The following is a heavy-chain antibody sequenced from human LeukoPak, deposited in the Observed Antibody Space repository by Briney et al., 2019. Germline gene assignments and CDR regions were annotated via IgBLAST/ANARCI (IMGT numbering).Heavy chain of an antibody. Sequence: ASVKVSCKASGYTFTSYGISWVRQAPGQGLEWMGWISAYNGNTNYAQKFQGRVTMTTDTSTSTAYMELRSLRSDDTAVYYCARDGYYDILTGYYFQWTPYYFDYWDQGTLVTISS. V-gene: IGHV1-18*01. CDR1: GYTFTSYG. J-gene: IGHJ4*02. CDR3: ARDGYYDILTGYYFQWTPYYFDY. D-gene: IGHD3-9*01. CDR2: ISAYNGNT.